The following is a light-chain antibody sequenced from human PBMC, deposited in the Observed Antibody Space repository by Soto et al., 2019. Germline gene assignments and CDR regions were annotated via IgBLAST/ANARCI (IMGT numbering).Light chain of an antibody. J-gene: IGKJ1*01. V-gene: IGKV1-5*01. Sequence: DVQMTQSPSTLSASVGDRVNITCRASQSINTWLAWYQQKPGRAPNLLIYDASRLQSGVPSRFSGSGSGTEFTLTISSLQPGDFTTYYCQQYNSYSWTFGQGTKV. CDR3: QQYNSYSWT. CDR2: DAS. CDR1: QSINTW.